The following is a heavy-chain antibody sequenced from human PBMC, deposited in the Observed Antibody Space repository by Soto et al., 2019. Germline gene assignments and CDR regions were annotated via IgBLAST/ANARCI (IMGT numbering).Heavy chain of an antibody. V-gene: IGHV4-34*01. CDR1: GGSSSGYY. Sequence: SETLSLTCAVYGGSSSGYYWSWIRQPPGRGLEWIGEINHSGSTNYNPSLKSLVTISVDTSKNQFSLKLSSVTAADTAVYYCARDKSMGGSYPYAFDIWGQGTMVTV. J-gene: IGHJ3*02. CDR2: INHSGST. D-gene: IGHD1-26*01. CDR3: ARDKSMGGSYPYAFDI.